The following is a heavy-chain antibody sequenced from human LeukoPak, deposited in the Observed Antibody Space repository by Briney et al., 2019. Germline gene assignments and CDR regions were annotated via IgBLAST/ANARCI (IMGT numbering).Heavy chain of an antibody. CDR1: GGSFSGYY. CDR2: INHSGST. Sequence: SETLSLTCAVYGGSFSGYYWSWIRQPPGKGLEWIGEINHSGSTNYNPSLKSRVTISVDTSKNQFSLKLSSVTAADTAVYYCARGRVHSSSSGFDYWGQGTLVTVSS. CDR3: ARGRVHSSSSGFDY. V-gene: IGHV4-34*01. D-gene: IGHD6-6*01. J-gene: IGHJ4*02.